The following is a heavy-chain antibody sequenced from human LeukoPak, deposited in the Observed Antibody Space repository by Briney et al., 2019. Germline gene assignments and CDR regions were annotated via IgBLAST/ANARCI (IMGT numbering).Heavy chain of an antibody. CDR2: TFYSGST. V-gene: IGHV4-39*06. D-gene: IGHD3-10*01. J-gene: IGHJ3*02. CDR1: GGSISSYY. Sequence: SETLSLTCTVSGGSISSYYWGWIRQPPGRGLEWIGNTFYSGSTYYSPSTRSRVTISLDTSRNQFTLKLTSVTAADTAVYYCANSNGYGLVDIWGQGTMVTVSS. CDR3: ANSNGYGLVDI.